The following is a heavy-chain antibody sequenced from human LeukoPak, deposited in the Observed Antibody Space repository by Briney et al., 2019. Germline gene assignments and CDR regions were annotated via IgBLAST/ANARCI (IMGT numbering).Heavy chain of an antibody. CDR3: ARVRGSYTTLYYFDY. CDR1: GGSISSSSYY. J-gene: IGHJ4*02. CDR2: IYTSGST. Sequence: SETLSLTCTVSGGSISSSSYYWGWIRQPPGKGLEWIGRIYTSGSTNYNPSLKSRVTMSVDTSKNQFSLKLSSVTAADTAVYYCARVRGSYTTLYYFDYWGQGTLVTVSS. D-gene: IGHD1-26*01. V-gene: IGHV4-39*07.